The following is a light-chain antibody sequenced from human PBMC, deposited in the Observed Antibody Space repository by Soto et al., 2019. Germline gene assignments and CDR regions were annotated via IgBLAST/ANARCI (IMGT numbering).Light chain of an antibody. CDR1: SSDVGGYNY. CDR2: EVT. V-gene: IGLV2-14*01. J-gene: IGLJ1*01. Sequence: QSVLTXPASVSGSPGQSITISCTGTSSDVGGYNYVSWYQHHPGKAPKLMIYEVTNRPSGVSIRFSGSKSGTTASLTISGLQAEDEADYYCLSFTSSFTYIFGTGTKVTVL. CDR3: LSFTSSFTYI.